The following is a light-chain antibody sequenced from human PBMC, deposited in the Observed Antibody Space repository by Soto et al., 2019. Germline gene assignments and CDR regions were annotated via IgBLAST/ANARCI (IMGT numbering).Light chain of an antibody. V-gene: IGLV2-14*01. CDR2: DVS. J-gene: IGLJ2*01. Sequence: QSALTQPASVSGSPGQSITISCTGTSSDVGDYNYVSWYQQHPGKAPKLVIYDVSYRPSGFSNRFSGSKSGNTASLTISGLQAEDEADYYCSSYSSRSTVVFGGGTKLTVL. CDR1: SSDVGDYNY. CDR3: SSYSSRSTVV.